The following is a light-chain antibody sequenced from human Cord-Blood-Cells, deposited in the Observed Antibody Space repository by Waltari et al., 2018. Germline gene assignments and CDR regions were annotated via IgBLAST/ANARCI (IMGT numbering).Light chain of an antibody. V-gene: IGLV1-44*01. CDR1: SSNIGSNT. CDR3: AAWDDSLNGWV. CDR2: SNN. Sequence: QSVLTQPPSASGTPGPRVTISCSGSSSNIGSNTVNWYQQLPGTAPKLLIYSNNQRPSGVPDRFSGSKSGTSASLAISGLQSEDEADDYCAAWDDSLNGWVFGGGTKLTVL. J-gene: IGLJ3*02.